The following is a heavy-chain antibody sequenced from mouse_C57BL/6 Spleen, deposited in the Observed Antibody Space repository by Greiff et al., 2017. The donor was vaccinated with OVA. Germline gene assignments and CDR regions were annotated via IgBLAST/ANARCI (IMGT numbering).Heavy chain of an antibody. J-gene: IGHJ2*01. CDR3: ARAFITSIDD. CDR2: IYPSDSET. D-gene: IGHD1-1*01. CDR1: GYTFTSYW. Sequence: QVQLQQPGAELVRPGSSVKLSCKASGYTFTSYWMDWVKQRPGQGLEWIGNIYPSDSETPYNQKFKDKATLTVDKSSSTAYMQLSSLTSEDSAVCYCARAFITSIDDWGQGTTLTVSS. V-gene: IGHV1-61*01.